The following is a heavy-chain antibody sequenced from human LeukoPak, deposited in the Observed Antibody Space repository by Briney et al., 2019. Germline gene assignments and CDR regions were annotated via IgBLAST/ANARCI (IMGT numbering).Heavy chain of an antibody. J-gene: IGHJ4*02. V-gene: IGHV1-46*03. CDR1: GYTFTGYY. CDR3: AREGRTGTTQD. CDR2: INPSGGST. Sequence: GASVKVSCKASGYTFTGYYMHWVRQAPGQGLEWMGIINPSGGSTSYAQKFQGRVTMTRDTSTSTVYMELSSLRSEDTAVYYCAREGRTGTTQDWGQGTLVTVSS. D-gene: IGHD1-7*01.